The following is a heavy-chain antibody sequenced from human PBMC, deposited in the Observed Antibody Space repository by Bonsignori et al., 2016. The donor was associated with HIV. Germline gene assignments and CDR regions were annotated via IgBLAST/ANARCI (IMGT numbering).Heavy chain of an antibody. D-gene: IGHD2-8*01. CDR3: ARGGWSAFDI. J-gene: IGHJ3*02. V-gene: IGHV4-59*01. CDR2: IYSSGST. CDR1: GGSMSDYY. Sequence: QVQLQESGPGLVKPSETLSLTCAVSGGSMSDYYWSWIRQSPGKGLEWIGYIYSSGSTNYNPSLKSRFSISIDTSNNQFSLKLTSVTAADTAVYYCARGGWSAFDIWGQGTVVTVFS.